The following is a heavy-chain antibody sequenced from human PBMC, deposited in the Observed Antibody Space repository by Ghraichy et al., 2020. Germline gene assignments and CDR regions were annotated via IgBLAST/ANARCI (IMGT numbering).Heavy chain of an antibody. Sequence: SPTLSLTCTVSGGSISSYYWSWIRQPPGMGLEYIGYIYSSGSTNYNPSLKSRVTISVDTSKNQFSLKLSSVTAADTAVYYCARHAYYDSSGYYDYFDYWGQGTLVTVS. D-gene: IGHD3-22*01. J-gene: IGHJ4*02. CDR1: GGSISSYY. V-gene: IGHV4-59*08. CDR2: IYSSGST. CDR3: ARHAYYDSSGYYDYFDY.